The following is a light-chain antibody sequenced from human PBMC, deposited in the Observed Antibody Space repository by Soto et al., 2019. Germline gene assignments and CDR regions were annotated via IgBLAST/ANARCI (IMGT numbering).Light chain of an antibody. J-gene: IGLJ2*01. CDR1: SSNIGSNS. Sequence: QLVLTQPPSASRTPGQRVTMSCSGSSSNIGSNSVYWYQQLPGTAPRLLISRDNQRPSGVPDRFSGSKSGTSASLAISGLRSEDEADYYCAAWDDSLSGVVFGGGTKLTVL. V-gene: IGLV1-47*02. CDR3: AAWDDSLSGVV. CDR2: RDN.